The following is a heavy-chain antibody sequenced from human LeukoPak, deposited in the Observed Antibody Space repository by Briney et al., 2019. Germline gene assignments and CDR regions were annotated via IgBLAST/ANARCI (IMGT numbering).Heavy chain of an antibody. CDR3: ARGDGIALFDP. Sequence: SVNVSCKASGGTFSSYAIIWVRQAPGQGREWMGRIIPILGIANYAQKFQGRVTITADKSTSTAYMELSSLRSEDTAVYYCARGDGIALFDPWGQGTLVTVSS. CDR2: IIPILGIA. D-gene: IGHD5-24*01. J-gene: IGHJ5*02. V-gene: IGHV1-69*04. CDR1: GGTFSSYA.